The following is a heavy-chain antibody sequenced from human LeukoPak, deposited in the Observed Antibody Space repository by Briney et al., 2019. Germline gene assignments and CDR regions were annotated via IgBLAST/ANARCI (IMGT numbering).Heavy chain of an antibody. CDR1: GFTFSRYD. J-gene: IGHJ6*02. CDR3: ARTQRYSSTTGMDV. D-gene: IGHD6-13*01. V-gene: IGHV3-13*01. CDR2: IGTGGDT. Sequence: GRSLRLSCAASGFTFSRYDMHWVRQATGKGLEWVSVIGTGGDTYYLVSVKGRFTISRENAKNSLYLQMNSLRAGDTAVYYCARTQRYSSTTGMDVWGQGTTVTVSS.